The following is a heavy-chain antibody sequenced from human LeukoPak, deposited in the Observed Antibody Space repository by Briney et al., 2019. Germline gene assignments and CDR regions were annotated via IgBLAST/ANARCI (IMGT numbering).Heavy chain of an antibody. D-gene: IGHD6-13*01. CDR3: TREKLSAGPPFEH. V-gene: IGHV4-59*01. J-gene: IGHJ4*02. CDR2: IYHGGTT. CDR1: GGSMSDYY. Sequence: SETLSLTCTVSGGSMSDYYWSWIRQPPGKGLEWIGYIYHGGTTMYNPSLKSRVTVSVDTSKNQFSLRLTSVTAADTAIYYCTREKLSAGPPFEHWGQGLLVSVSS.